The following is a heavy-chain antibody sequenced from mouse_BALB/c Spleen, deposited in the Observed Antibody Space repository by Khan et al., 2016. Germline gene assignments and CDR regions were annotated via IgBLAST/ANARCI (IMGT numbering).Heavy chain of an antibody. Sequence: EVQLQESGPGLVKPSQSLSLTCTVTGYSITSDYAWNWIRQFPGNKLEWMGYITYGGFTGYNPSLKSRISITRDTSKNQFFLLLNSVTTEDTATYYCARSGNYFDYWGQGTTLTVSS. D-gene: IGHD1-3*01. V-gene: IGHV3-2*02. J-gene: IGHJ2*01. CDR1: GYSITSDYA. CDR3: ARSGNYFDY. CDR2: ITYGGFT.